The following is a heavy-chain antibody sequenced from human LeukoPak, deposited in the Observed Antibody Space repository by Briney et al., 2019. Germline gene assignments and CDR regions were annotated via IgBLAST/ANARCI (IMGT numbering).Heavy chain of an antibody. V-gene: IGHV4-4*07. D-gene: IGHD3-10*01. J-gene: IGHJ6*03. Sequence: PSETLSLTCTVSGGSISRYYWSWIRQPAGKGLEWIGRISTSGRASTSGSINYNPSLKSRVTMSIDTSKNQFSLKLRSVTAADTAVYYCARGWFDDLPQNYYYYMDVWGKGTTVTISS. CDR3: ARGWFDDLPQNYYYYMDV. CDR1: GGSISRYY. CDR2: ISTSGRASTSGSI.